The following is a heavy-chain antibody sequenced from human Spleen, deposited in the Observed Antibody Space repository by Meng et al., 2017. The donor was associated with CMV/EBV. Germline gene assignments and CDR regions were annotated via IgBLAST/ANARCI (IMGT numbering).Heavy chain of an antibody. J-gene: IGHJ4*02. CDR2: ISSSGSTI. V-gene: IGHV3-11*01. CDR1: FSDYY. CDR3: ARVNRRSTIFGSPRWGLDY. D-gene: IGHD3-3*01. Sequence: FSDYYMSWIRQAPGKGLEWVSYISSSGSTIYYADSVKGRFTISRDNAKNSLYLQMNSLRAEDTAVYYCARVNRRSTIFGSPRWGLDYWGQGTLVTVSS.